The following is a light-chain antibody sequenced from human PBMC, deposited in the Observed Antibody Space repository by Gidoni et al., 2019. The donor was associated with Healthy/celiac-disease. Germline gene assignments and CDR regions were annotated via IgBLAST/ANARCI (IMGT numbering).Light chain of an antibody. CDR1: PSLLHSNGYNY. V-gene: IGKV2-28*01. J-gene: IGKJ1*01. CDR3: MQARQTPQT. Sequence: IVMPHSPLSLPVTPGEPASISCRSSPSLLHSNGYNYLDWYLQKPGQSPQLLIYLGSNRASGVPDRFSGSGSGTDFTLKISRVEAEDVGVYYCMQARQTPQTFGQGTKVEIK. CDR2: LGS.